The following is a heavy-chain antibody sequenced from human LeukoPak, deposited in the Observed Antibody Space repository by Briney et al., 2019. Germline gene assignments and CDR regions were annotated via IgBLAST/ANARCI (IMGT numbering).Heavy chain of an antibody. Sequence: GRSLRLSCAASGFTFSSHGMHWVRQAPGKGLEWVAVISDDGRIKLYGDSVKGRFTIPRDNAKNSLYLQMNSLRAEDTAVYYCARDIVVVVAARNYYYYGMDVWGQGTTVTVSS. J-gene: IGHJ6*02. CDR3: ARDIVVVVAARNYYYYGMDV. CDR2: ISDDGRIK. CDR1: GFTFSSHG. D-gene: IGHD2-15*01. V-gene: IGHV3-33*08.